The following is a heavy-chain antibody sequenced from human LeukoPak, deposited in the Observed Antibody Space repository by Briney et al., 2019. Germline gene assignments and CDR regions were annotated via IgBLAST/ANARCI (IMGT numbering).Heavy chain of an antibody. D-gene: IGHD5-12*01. CDR2: INHSGST. V-gene: IGHV4-34*01. CDR1: GGSFSGYY. CDR3: ARYSGYRSLDY. Sequence: PSETLSLTCAVYGGSFSGYYWSWIRQPPGKGLEWIGEINHSGSTNYNPSLKSRVTISVDTSKNQFSLKLSSVTAADTAVYYRARYSGYRSLDYWGQGTLVTVSS. J-gene: IGHJ4*02.